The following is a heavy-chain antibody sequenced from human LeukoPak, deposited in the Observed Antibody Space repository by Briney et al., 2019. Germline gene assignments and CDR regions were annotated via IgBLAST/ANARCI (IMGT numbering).Heavy chain of an antibody. Sequence: SETLSLTCAVSGGSISSNNWWSWVRQTPGKGLEWIGEIYNSGSTNYNPSLKSRVTISVDKSKNQFSLRLSSATAADTAVYYCARSGNSWYFDLWGRGTLVTVSS. D-gene: IGHD4-23*01. CDR3: ARSGNSWYFDL. CDR1: GGSISSNNW. J-gene: IGHJ2*01. CDR2: IYNSGST. V-gene: IGHV4-4*02.